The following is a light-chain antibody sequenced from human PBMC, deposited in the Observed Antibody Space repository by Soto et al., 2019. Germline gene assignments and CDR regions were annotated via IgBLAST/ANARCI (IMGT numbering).Light chain of an antibody. CDR3: AVLDDLLSGHVV. CDR1: SSNIGGNV. Sequence: QSVLTQPPSVSGTPGQRVTIPCSGRSSNIGGNVVSWSQHLPGTAPKLRIYGNSQRPSGVPDRISASKSGTSASLAISGLQSEDEADYYCAVLDDLLSGHVVFGGGTKLTVL. J-gene: IGLJ2*01. V-gene: IGLV1-44*01. CDR2: GNS.